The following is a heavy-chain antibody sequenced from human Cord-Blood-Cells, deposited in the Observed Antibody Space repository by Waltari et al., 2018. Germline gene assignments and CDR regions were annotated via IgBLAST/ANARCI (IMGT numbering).Heavy chain of an antibody. D-gene: IGHD1-26*01. CDR1: TFSSYG. CDR2: IWYDGSNK. V-gene: IGHV3-33*01. Sequence: TFSSYGMHWVRQAPGKGLEWVAVIWYDGSNKYYADSVKGRFTISRDNSKNTLYLQMNSLRAEDTAVYYCARDPRLGSYYYYYYGMDVWGQGTTVTVSS. J-gene: IGHJ6*02. CDR3: ARDPRLGSYYYYYYGMDV.